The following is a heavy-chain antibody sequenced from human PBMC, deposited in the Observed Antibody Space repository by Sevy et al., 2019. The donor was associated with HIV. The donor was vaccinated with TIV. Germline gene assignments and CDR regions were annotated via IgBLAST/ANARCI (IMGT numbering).Heavy chain of an antibody. CDR2: ISSSDSTI. V-gene: IGHV3-48*03. CDR1: GFTFSNYE. Sequence: GGSLRLSCAASGFTFSNYEMNWVRQAPGKGLEWVSYISSSDSTIYYADSVRGRFIISRDNAKNSLYLQMNSLRAEDTDVYYCARDRVGATGLGYFQHWGQGTLVTVSS. CDR3: ARDRVGATGLGYFQH. J-gene: IGHJ1*01. D-gene: IGHD1-26*01.